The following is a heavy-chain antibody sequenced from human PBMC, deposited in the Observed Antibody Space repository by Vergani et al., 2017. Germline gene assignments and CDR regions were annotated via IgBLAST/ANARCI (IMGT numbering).Heavy chain of an antibody. CDR2: IFYSGTT. D-gene: IGHD6-25*01. J-gene: IGHJ6*03. CDR3: ARVDTQVPATSHFYYMDV. CDR1: GGPISSGDYC. Sequence: QVQLQESGPGVVKPSQTLSLTCAVPGGPISSGDYCWTWIRQRPGKGLEWIWYIFYSGTTYDNPSLRSRLTISVDTSQNQFSLKLRSVTAADTAVYYCARVDTQVPATSHFYYMDVWGKGTTVVVSS. V-gene: IGHV4-31*11.